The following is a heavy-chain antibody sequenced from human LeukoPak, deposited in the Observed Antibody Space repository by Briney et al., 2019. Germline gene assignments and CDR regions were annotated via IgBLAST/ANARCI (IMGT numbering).Heavy chain of an antibody. V-gene: IGHV3-48*01. CDR2: ISSSGSAI. CDR1: GFTSSSYG. Sequence: PGGSLRLSCVGSGFTSSSYGMNWVRQAPGKGLEWVSYISSSGSAIHYADSVKGRFTISRDNAKNSLFLQMNSLRAEDTAIYYCARSLPYGTTWYGRSDFWGQGTLVTVSS. J-gene: IGHJ4*02. D-gene: IGHD6-13*01. CDR3: ARSLPYGTTWYGRSDF.